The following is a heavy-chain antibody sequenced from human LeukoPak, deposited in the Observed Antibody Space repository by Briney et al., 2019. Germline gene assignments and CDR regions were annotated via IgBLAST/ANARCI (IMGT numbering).Heavy chain of an antibody. CDR3: ARLLYRLNYDYVWGSYPYFDY. J-gene: IGHJ4*02. V-gene: IGHV1-2*02. Sequence: GASVKVSCKASGYTFTGYYMHWVRQAPGQGLEWMGWINPNSGGTNYAQKFQGRVTMTRDTSISTAYMELSRLRFDDTAVYYCARLLYRLNYDYVWGSYPYFDYWGQGTLVTVSS. CDR1: GYTFTGYY. CDR2: INPNSGGT. D-gene: IGHD3-16*01.